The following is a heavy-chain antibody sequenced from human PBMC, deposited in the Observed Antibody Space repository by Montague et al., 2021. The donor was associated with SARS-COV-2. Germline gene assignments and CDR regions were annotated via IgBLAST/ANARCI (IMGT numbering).Heavy chain of an antibody. CDR3: ASGGFFYYGSGDYYRSALDD. D-gene: IGHD3-10*01. CDR2: VIHSGTT. J-gene: IGHJ6*02. CDR1: GASFSGYY. Sequence: SETRSLTCHVYGASFSGYYWSWVRQSPGKGLEWIGEVIHSGTTNYNPSLKGRVTISIDSSNDRFSLRLTSLTAADTGVYYCASGGFFYYGSGDYYRSALDDWGQGTTVTVSS. V-gene: IGHV4-34*12.